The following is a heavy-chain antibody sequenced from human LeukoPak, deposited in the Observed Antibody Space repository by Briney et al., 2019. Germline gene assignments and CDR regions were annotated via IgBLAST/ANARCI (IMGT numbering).Heavy chain of an antibody. Sequence: SETLSLTCAVSGGPIIASYWSWIRQPPGKGLEWIGYTHYSGTGNYNPSLKSRVTISIDTSKNRFSLRLTSVTAADTAVYYCARVLFYDTTGYSTSYYLDYWGQGALATVPS. CDR2: THYSGTG. CDR3: ARVLFYDTTGYSTSYYLDY. D-gene: IGHD3-22*01. J-gene: IGHJ4*02. CDR1: GGPIIASY. V-gene: IGHV4-59*01.